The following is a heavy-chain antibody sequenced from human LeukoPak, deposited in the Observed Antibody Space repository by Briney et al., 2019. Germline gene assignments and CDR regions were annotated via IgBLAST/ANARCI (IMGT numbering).Heavy chain of an antibody. CDR2: ISYDGSNK. D-gene: IGHD4-23*01. CDR3: AKDFRYGGNSPFDY. CDR1: GFTFSSFG. J-gene: IGHJ4*02. Sequence: GGSLRLSCAASGFTFSSFGMHWVRQVPGKGLEWEAVISYDGSNKYYADSVKGRFTISRDNSKNTLYLQMNSLRAEDTAVYYCAKDFRYGGNSPFDYWGQGTLVTVSS. V-gene: IGHV3-30*18.